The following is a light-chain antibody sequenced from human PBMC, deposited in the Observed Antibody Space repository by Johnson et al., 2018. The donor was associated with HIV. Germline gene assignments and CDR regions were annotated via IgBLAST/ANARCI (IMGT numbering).Light chain of an antibody. Sequence: QSVLTQPPSVSAAPGQKVTISCSGSSYNIGNSYVSWYQQLPGTAPKLLIYDNNKRPSGIPDRFSGSKSGTSATLGITGLQTGDEADYYCGTWDSSLSAHYVFGTGTKVTVL. J-gene: IGLJ1*01. CDR3: GTWDSSLSAHYV. V-gene: IGLV1-51*01. CDR2: DNN. CDR1: SYNIGNSY.